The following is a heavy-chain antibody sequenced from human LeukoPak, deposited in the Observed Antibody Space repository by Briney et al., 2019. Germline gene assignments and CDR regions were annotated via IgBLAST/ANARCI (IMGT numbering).Heavy chain of an antibody. Sequence: GGSLRLSCAASGFTFDDYAMHWVRQAPGKGLEWVSGISWNSGSIGYADSVKGRFTISRDNAKNSLYLQMNSLRAEDTALYYCAKTIGPYGGNPSTHYDYWGQGTLVTVSS. D-gene: IGHD4-23*01. V-gene: IGHV3-9*01. CDR2: ISWNSGSI. J-gene: IGHJ4*02. CDR3: AKTIGPYGGNPSTHYDY. CDR1: GFTFDDYA.